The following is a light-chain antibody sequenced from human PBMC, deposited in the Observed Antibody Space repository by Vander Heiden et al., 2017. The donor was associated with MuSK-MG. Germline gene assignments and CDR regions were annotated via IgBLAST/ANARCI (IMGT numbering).Light chain of an antibody. CDR1: QGISSW. J-gene: IGKJ4*01. V-gene: IGKV1-12*01. CDR2: AAS. Sequence: TQMTHSPSPVSASVGHRVTITSRASQGISSWLASYQQKPGKAPKLLIYAASSLQSAVPSTFSSSGSGTDFTLTIISLQPEDFAAYYCRQANSYPLTFGGGTKVEIK. CDR3: RQANSYPLT.